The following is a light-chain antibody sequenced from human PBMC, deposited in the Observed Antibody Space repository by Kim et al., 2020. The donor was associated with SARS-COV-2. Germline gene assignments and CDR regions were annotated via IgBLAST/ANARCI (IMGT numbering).Light chain of an antibody. V-gene: IGLV2-18*02. CDR1: SSDVGSYNR. CDR3: SSYTSSSTWV. J-gene: IGLJ3*02. Sequence: QSALTQPPSVSGSPRQSVTISCTGTSSDVGSYNRVSWFQQPPGTAPKLMISEVNYRPSGVPARFSGSNSGNTASLTISGLQAEDEADYYCSSYTSSSTWVFGGGTQLTVL. CDR2: EVN.